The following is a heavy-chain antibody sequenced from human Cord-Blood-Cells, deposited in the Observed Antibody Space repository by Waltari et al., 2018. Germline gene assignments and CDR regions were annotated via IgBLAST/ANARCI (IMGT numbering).Heavy chain of an antibody. CDR1: GGTFSSYA. D-gene: IGHD6-13*01. CDR3: ARDRIAAAGTRIYYYGMDV. Sequence: QVQLVQSGAEVKKPGSSVKVSCTASGGTFSSYAISWVRQAPGHGPEWMGGIIPIFSTANYAQKFQGRVTITADKSTSTAYMELSSLRSEDTAVYYCARDRIAAAGTRIYYYGMDVWGQGTTVTVSS. CDR2: IIPIFSTA. V-gene: IGHV1-69*06. J-gene: IGHJ6*02.